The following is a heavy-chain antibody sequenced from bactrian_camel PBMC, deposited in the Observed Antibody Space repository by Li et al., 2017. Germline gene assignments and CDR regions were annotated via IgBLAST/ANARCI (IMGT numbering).Heavy chain of an antibody. CDR1: GYDISTYS. CDR2: VDSDGTVT. J-gene: IGHJ6*01. V-gene: IGHV3S6*01. D-gene: IGHD6*01. CDR3: AADLDLLSECTVVYGTAGYGY. Sequence: HVQLVESGGDSVQPGGSLTLSCKVSGYDISTYSLAWFRQHPSGNGRQGIAAVDSDGTVTYADSSKGRFTISRDNAKNTLDLQMNSLKPEDTAMYYCAADLDLLSECTVVYGTAGYGYWGQGTQVTVS.